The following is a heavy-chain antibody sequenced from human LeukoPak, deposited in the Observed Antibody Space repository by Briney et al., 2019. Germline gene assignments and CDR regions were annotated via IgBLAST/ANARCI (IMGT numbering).Heavy chain of an antibody. CDR2: ISSSGSTI. CDR3: AGGQERYFDWLANDAFDI. J-gene: IGHJ3*02. D-gene: IGHD3-9*01. CDR1: GFTFSSYE. Sequence: GGSLRLSCAASGFTFSSYEMNWVRQAPGKGLEWVSYISSSGSTIYYADSVKGRFTISRDNSKNTLYLQMGSLRAEDMAVYYCAGGQERYFDWLANDAFDIWGQGTMVTVSS. V-gene: IGHV3-48*03.